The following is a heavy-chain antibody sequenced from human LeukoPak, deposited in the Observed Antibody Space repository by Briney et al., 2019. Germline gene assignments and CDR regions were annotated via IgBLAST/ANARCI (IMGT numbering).Heavy chain of an antibody. V-gene: IGHV3-7*01. CDR2: IKQDGSEK. J-gene: IGHJ3*02. D-gene: IGHD2-2*01. Sequence: GGSLRLSCAASGFTFSSYAMSWVRQAPGKGLEWVANIKQDGSEKYYVDSVKGRFTISRDNAKNSLYLQMNSLRAEDTAVYYCARAVVPAAPGAFDIWGQGTMVTVSS. CDR1: GFTFSSYA. CDR3: ARAVVPAAPGAFDI.